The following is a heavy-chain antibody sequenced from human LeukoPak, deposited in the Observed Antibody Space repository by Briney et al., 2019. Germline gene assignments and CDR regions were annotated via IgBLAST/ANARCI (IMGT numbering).Heavy chain of an antibody. Sequence: ASVKVSCKASGYTFTSYAMNWVRQAPGQGLEWMGWINTNTGNPTYAQGFTGRFVFSLDTSVSTAYLQISSLKSEDTAVYYCARVLGLRDGYQIHAFDIWGQGTMVTVSS. CDR1: GYTFTSYA. V-gene: IGHV7-4-1*02. CDR2: INTNTGNP. CDR3: ARVLGLRDGYQIHAFDI. D-gene: IGHD5-24*01. J-gene: IGHJ3*02.